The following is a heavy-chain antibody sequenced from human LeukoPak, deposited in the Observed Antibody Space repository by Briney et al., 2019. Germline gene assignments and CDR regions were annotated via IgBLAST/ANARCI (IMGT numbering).Heavy chain of an antibody. V-gene: IGHV4-39*01. CDR3: ARHPGIWGKHAYYYYYMDV. Sequence: PSETLSLTCTVSGGSISSSSYYWGWIRQPPGKGLEWIGEINHSGSTNYNPSLKSRVTISVDTSKNQFSLKLSSVTAADTAVYYCARHPGIWGKHAYYYYYMDVWGKGTTVTISS. CDR2: INHSGST. D-gene: IGHD3-16*01. CDR1: GGSISSSSYY. J-gene: IGHJ6*03.